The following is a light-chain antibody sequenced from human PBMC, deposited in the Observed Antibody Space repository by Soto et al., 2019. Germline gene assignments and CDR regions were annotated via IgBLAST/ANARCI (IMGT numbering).Light chain of an antibody. V-gene: IGLV4-69*01. Sequence: QLVLTQSPSASASLGASVKLPCTLSRGHSSYAIAWHQQQPEKGPRYLMKLDSDGSHTKGDAIPDRFSGSSSGAERYLTISSLQSEDEADYYCQTWGTGIHVVFGGGTKLTVL. J-gene: IGLJ2*01. CDR3: QTWGTGIHVV. CDR2: LDSDGSH. CDR1: RGHSSYA.